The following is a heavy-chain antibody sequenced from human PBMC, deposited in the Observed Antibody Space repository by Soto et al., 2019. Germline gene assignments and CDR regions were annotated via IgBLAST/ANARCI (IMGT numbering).Heavy chain of an antibody. Sequence: EVQLLESGGGLVQPGGSLRLSCAASGFTFSSYAMSWVRQAPGKGLEWVSAISGSGGSTYYADSVKGRFTISRDNSKNTLYLQMNSLRAEDTAVYYCANTLDYYGSGSYYSYYFDYWGQGTLVTVSS. CDR2: ISGSGGST. V-gene: IGHV3-23*01. CDR3: ANTLDYYGSGSYYSYYFDY. D-gene: IGHD3-10*01. CDR1: GFTFSSYA. J-gene: IGHJ4*02.